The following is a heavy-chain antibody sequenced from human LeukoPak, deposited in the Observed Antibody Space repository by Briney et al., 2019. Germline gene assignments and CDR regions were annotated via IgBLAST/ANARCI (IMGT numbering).Heavy chain of an antibody. CDR3: ARDPPHCGGDCYSDY. CDR2: ISWNSGSI. J-gene: IGHJ4*02. D-gene: IGHD2-21*02. V-gene: IGHV3-9*01. CDR1: GFTFDDYA. Sequence: PGGSLRLSCAASGFTFDDYAMHWVRQAPGKGLEWVSGISWNSGSIGYADSVKGRFTISRDNAKNTLYLQMNSLRAEDTAVYYCARDPPHCGGDCYSDYWGRGTLVTVSS.